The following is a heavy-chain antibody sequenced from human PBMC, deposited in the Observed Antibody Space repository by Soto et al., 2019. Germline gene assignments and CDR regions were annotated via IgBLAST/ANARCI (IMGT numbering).Heavy chain of an antibody. D-gene: IGHD6-13*01. J-gene: IGHJ5*02. Sequence: GGSLRLSCAASGFTFSSYSMNWVRQAPGKGLEWVSYISSSSSTIYYADSVKGRFTISRDNAKNSLYLRMNSLRDEDTAVYYCARWNDEDSSSWYWFDPWGQGTLVTVSS. V-gene: IGHV3-48*02. CDR2: ISSSSSTI. CDR3: ARWNDEDSSSWYWFDP. CDR1: GFTFSSYS.